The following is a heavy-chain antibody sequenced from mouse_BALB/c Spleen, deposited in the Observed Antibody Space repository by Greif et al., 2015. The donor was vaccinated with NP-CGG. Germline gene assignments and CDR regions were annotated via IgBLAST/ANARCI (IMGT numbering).Heavy chain of an antibody. V-gene: IGHV10-1*02. CDR1: GFTFNTYA. Sequence: EVMLVESGGGLVQPKGSLKLSCAASGFTFNTYAMNWVRQAPGKGLEWVARIRSKSNNYATYYADSVKDRFTISRDDSQSRRCLQMTNLKTEDTALYFCVSSLIHYFGSFAYWGQGTLVAVSA. CDR3: VSSLIHYFGSFAY. CDR2: IRSKSNNYAT. J-gene: IGHJ3*01. D-gene: IGHD1-2*01.